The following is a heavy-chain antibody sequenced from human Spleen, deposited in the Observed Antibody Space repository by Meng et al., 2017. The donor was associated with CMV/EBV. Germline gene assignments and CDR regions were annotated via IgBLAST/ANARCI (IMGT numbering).Heavy chain of an antibody. CDR1: GYSFTNYG. Sequence: SGYSFTNYGLTWVRQAPGQGLEWMGWINPYNGNTNFGQRFQCRVSLTTDTSTSTAYLELRSLRSDDTAVYYCARQLDTRTWDNWFDPWGQGTLVTVSS. D-gene: IGHD2-2*01. V-gene: IGHV1-18*01. CDR2: INPYNGNT. J-gene: IGHJ5*02. CDR3: ARQLDTRTWDNWFDP.